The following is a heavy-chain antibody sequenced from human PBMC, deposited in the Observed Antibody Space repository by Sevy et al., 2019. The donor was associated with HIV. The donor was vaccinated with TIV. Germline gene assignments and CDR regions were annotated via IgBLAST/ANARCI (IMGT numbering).Heavy chain of an antibody. V-gene: IGHV3-23*01. D-gene: IGHD3-10*01. CDR2: ISGSGGST. J-gene: IGHJ4*02. Sequence: GGSLRLSCAASGFTFSSYAMSWVRQAPGKGLEWVSAISGSGGSTYYADSVKGRFTISRDNSKNTLYLQMNSLRAEDTSVYYCAKDSTMVRGVIDYWGQGTLVTVSS. CDR1: GFTFSSYA. CDR3: AKDSTMVRGVIDY.